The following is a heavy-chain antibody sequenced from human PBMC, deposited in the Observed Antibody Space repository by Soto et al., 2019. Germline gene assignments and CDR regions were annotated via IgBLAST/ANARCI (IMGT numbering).Heavy chain of an antibody. J-gene: IGHJ6*02. CDR1: GFTFSSYS. CDR3: ARDRLTGNYYYGMDV. CDR2: ISSSSSYI. D-gene: IGHD7-27*01. Sequence: EVQLVESGGGLVKPGGSLRLSCAASGFTFSSYSMNWVRQAPGKGLEWVSSISSSSSYIYYADSVKGRFTISRDNAXXSRYLQMNSLRAEDTAVYYCARDRLTGNYYYGMDVWGQGTTVTVSS. V-gene: IGHV3-21*01.